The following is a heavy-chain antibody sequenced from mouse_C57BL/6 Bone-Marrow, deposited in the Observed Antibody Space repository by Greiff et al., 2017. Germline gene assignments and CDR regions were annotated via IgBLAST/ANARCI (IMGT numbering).Heavy chain of an antibody. J-gene: IGHJ2*01. CDR3: ARKGKINWFYYFDY. CDR2: ISSGSSTI. V-gene: IGHV5-17*01. D-gene: IGHD4-1*01. Sequence: EVMLVESGGGLVQPGGSLKLSCAASGFTFSDYGMHWVRQAPEKGLEWVAYISSGSSTIYYADTVTGRFTISSDNDKKTLFLEMTSLRSEDAAMYYCARKGKINWFYYFDYWGQGTTLTVSS. CDR1: GFTFSDYG.